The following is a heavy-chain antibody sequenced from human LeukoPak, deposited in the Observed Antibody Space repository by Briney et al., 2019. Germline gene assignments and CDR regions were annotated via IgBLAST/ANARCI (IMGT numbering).Heavy chain of an antibody. CDR2: ISYDGSNK. CDR3: ATFPDLFDY. V-gene: IGHV3-30-3*01. CDR1: GFTFSSYA. Sequence: PGRSLRLSCAASGFTFSSYAMHWVRQAPGKGLEWVAVISYDGSNKYYADSVKGRFTISRDNSKNTLYLQMNSLRAEDTAVYYCATFPDLFDYWGQGTLVTVSS. J-gene: IGHJ4*02.